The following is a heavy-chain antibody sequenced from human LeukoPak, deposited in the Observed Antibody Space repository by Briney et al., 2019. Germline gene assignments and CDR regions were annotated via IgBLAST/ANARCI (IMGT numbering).Heavy chain of an antibody. CDR2: ISAYNGNT. J-gene: IGHJ4*02. Sequence: GASVKVSCKASGYTFTSYGISWVRQAPGQGLEWMGWISAYNGNTNYAQKLQGRVTMTTDTSTSTAYMELRSLRSDDTAVYYCARDGTYYDFWSGYPHFDYWGQGTLVTVSS. CDR3: ARDGTYYDFWSGYPHFDY. D-gene: IGHD3-3*01. CDR1: GYTFTSYG. V-gene: IGHV1-18*01.